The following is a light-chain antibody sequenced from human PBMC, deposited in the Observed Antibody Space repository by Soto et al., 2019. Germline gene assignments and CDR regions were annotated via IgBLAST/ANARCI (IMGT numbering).Light chain of an antibody. J-gene: IGLJ2*01. CDR2: LNSDGSH. Sequence: QLVLTQSPSASASLGASVKFTCTLSSGHSSYDIAWHQQQPEKGPRYLMKLNSDGSHNKGDGIPDRFSGSSSGAERYLTISCLLSEDEADSYCQNMGTDFSVVFGGGTKLAVL. CDR3: QNMGTDFSVV. V-gene: IGLV4-69*01. CDR1: SGHSSYD.